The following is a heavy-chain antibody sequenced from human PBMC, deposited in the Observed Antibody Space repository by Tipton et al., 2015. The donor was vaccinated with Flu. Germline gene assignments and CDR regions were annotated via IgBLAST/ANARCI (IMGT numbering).Heavy chain of an antibody. D-gene: IGHD6-19*01. Sequence: VQLVQSGAEVKRPGESLKISCKGSGYSFPSFWIAWVRQMSGKGLELMGIIYPGDSDTRYSPSFQGQVSISADKSINTAYLQWSSLKASDTAMYYCARLGRYNSGAKEAPETWGQGTLVTVSS. J-gene: IGHJ5*02. CDR2: IYPGDSDT. V-gene: IGHV5-51*03. CDR1: GYSFPSFW. CDR3: ARLGRYNSGAKEAPET.